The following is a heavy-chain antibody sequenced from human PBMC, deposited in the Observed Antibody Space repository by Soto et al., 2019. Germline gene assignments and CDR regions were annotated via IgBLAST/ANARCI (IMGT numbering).Heavy chain of an antibody. CDR1: GGTFSSHT. Sequence: QAQLVHSGAAVKKPGSSVKVSCKASGGTFSSHTFSWVRQAPGQGLEWMGRIIPALGTATYAQKFQGRVTITADESATTVYMELNSLRSEDTAVYYCARPDFGDYWYFDLWGRGTLVTVSS. CDR2: IIPALGTA. V-gene: IGHV1-69*08. CDR3: ARPDFGDYWYFDL. D-gene: IGHD4-17*01. J-gene: IGHJ2*01.